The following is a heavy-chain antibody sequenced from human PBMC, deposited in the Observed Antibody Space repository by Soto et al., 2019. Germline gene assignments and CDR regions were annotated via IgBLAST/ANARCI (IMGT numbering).Heavy chain of an antibody. CDR1: GYTFTSYA. D-gene: IGHD3-16*02. Sequence: GASVRVSCKASGYTFTSYAMHWVRQAPGQRLEWMGWINAGNGNTKYSQKFQGRVTITRDTSASTAYMELSSLRSEDTAVYYCASLGNYVWGSYRYGFDYWGQGTLVTVPS. CDR2: INAGNGNT. CDR3: ASLGNYVWGSYRYGFDY. V-gene: IGHV1-3*01. J-gene: IGHJ4*02.